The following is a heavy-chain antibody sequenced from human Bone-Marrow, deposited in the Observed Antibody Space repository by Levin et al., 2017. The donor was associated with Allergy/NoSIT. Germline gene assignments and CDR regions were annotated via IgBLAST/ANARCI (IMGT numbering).Heavy chain of an antibody. Sequence: QPGGSLRLSCAASGFTFDDYAIHWVRQAPGTGLEWVAGISGKRNSIAYADSVKGRFTISRDNAKNSVYLQMNSLREEDTALYYCAKGIIVAVPIAIRGDALDMWGQGTMVTVSS. CDR1: GFTFDDYA. CDR3: AKGIIVAVPIAIRGDALDM. CDR2: ISGKRNSI. J-gene: IGHJ3*02. V-gene: IGHV3-9*01. D-gene: IGHD2-2*01.